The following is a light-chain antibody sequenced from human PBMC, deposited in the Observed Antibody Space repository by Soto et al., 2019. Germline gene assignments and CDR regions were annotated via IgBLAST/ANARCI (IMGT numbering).Light chain of an antibody. CDR1: QSVSSSY. J-gene: IGKJ2*01. CDR3: HHYDSSPPYT. CDR2: GAS. V-gene: IGKV3-20*01. Sequence: EIVLTQSPGTLSLSPGERATLSCRASQSVSSSYLAWYQQKPGQAPRLLIYGASSRATGIPDRFSGSGSGTDFTLTISGLEPDDSAVYYCHHYDSSPPYTFGQGTKLEIK.